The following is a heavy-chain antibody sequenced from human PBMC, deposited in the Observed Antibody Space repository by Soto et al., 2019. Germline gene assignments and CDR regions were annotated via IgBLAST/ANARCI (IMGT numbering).Heavy chain of an antibody. V-gene: IGHV4-4*07. Sequence: QVQLQESGPGLVKPSETLSLTCTVSGASINGYFWSWIRQPAGKGLEWIGRIYTSGSTNYNPSLKSRVTMSVDTSKNQFSLKLSSVTAADTAVYYCAREYSSSSGRTLDIWGQGTMVTVSS. J-gene: IGHJ3*02. CDR1: GASINGYF. CDR2: IYTSGST. CDR3: AREYSSSSGRTLDI. D-gene: IGHD6-6*01.